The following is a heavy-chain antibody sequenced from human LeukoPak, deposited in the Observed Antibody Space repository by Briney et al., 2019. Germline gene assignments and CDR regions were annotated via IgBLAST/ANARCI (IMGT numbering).Heavy chain of an antibody. J-gene: IGHJ4*02. Sequence: SVKVSCKASGGTFSSYAISWVRQAPGQGLEWMGGIIPIFGTANYAQKFQGRVTITADESTSTAYMELSSLRSEDTAVYYCARDAPYCSGGSCYVDDWGQGTPVTVSS. CDR1: GGTFSSYA. D-gene: IGHD2-15*01. CDR3: ARDAPYCSGGSCYVDD. V-gene: IGHV1-69*13. CDR2: IIPIFGTA.